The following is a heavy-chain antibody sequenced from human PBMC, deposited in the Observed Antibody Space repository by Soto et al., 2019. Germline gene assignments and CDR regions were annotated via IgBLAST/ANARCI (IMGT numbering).Heavy chain of an antibody. CDR3: AKDLGFGELSPNWFDP. D-gene: IGHD3-10*01. V-gene: IGHV3-30*18. Sequence: GASLRLSCPAAGFTFSIFGMHWVRQAPGKGLEWVAVISYDGSNKYYADSVKGRFTISRDNSKNTLYLQMNSLRAEDTAVYYCAKDLGFGELSPNWFDPWGQGTLVTVSS. J-gene: IGHJ5*02. CDR2: ISYDGSNK. CDR1: GFTFSIFG.